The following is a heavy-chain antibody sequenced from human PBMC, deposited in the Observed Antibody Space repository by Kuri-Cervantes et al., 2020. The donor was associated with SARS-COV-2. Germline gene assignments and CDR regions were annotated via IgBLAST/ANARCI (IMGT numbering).Heavy chain of an antibody. V-gene: IGHV4-38-2*01. J-gene: IGHJ6*03. Sequence: GSLRLSCAASGFTFSDYYMSWIRQPPGKGLEWIGSIYYSGSTYYNPSLKSRVTISVDTSKNQFSLKLSSVTAADTAVYYCAKGDGRYYDSSGYYYYYYYYMDVWGKGTTVTVSS. CDR1: GFTFSDYY. D-gene: IGHD3-22*01. CDR2: IYYSGST. CDR3: AKGDGRYYDSSGYYYYYYYYMDV.